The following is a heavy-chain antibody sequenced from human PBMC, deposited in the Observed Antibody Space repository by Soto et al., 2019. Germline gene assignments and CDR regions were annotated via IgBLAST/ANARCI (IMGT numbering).Heavy chain of an antibody. Sequence: QVQLVQSGAEVKKPGASVKVSCKASGYTFINYGFSWVRQAPGQGLEWMGWISAYNGDTKHAQKFXGRXTXTTDTSTSTAFMELTSLRSDDTAVYYCARATRYGMDVWGQGTTVTVSS. CDR2: ISAYNGDT. J-gene: IGHJ6*02. CDR3: ARATRYGMDV. V-gene: IGHV1-18*01. CDR1: GYTFINYG.